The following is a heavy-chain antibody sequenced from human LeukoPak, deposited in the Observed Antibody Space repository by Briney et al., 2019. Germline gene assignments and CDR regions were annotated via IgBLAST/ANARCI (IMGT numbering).Heavy chain of an antibody. Sequence: PSETLSLTCTVSGGSISSSSYYWGWIRQPPGKGLEWIGSIYYSGSTYYNPSLKSRVTISVDTSKNQFSLRLSSVTAADTAVYYCARHANWGYRSGFDYWGQGTLVTVSS. CDR1: GGSISSSSYY. CDR3: ARHANWGYRSGFDY. CDR2: IYYSGST. D-gene: IGHD7-27*01. J-gene: IGHJ4*02. V-gene: IGHV4-39*01.